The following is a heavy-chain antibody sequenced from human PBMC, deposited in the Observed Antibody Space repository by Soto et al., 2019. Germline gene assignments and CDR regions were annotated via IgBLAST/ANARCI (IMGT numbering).Heavy chain of an antibody. CDR2: TYYRSKWYN. V-gene: IGHV6-1*01. CDR1: GDSVSSNSAA. D-gene: IGHD3-10*01. Sequence: SQTLSLTCAISGDSVSSNSAAWNWIRQSPSRGLEWLGRTYYRSKWYNDYAVSVKSRITINPDTSKNQFSLQLNSVTPEDTAVYYCASSDRVRGVRAAYDMDVWGQGTTVTVSS. CDR3: ASSDRVRGVRAAYDMDV. J-gene: IGHJ6*02.